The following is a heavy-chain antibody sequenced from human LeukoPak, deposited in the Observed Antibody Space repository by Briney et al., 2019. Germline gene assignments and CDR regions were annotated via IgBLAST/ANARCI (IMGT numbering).Heavy chain of an antibody. J-gene: IGHJ4*02. V-gene: IGHV3-66*01. D-gene: IGHD5-24*01. CDR1: RFTVSSTF. CDR2: IYTGGTT. Sequence: GGSLRLSCAASRFTVSSTFMSWVRQAPGKGLEWVSVIYTGGTTYYADSVKGRFTISRDSSNNTLHLQMNNLRADDTAVYYCTSGGWLQYDYWGQGTLVTVSS. CDR3: TSGGWLQYDY.